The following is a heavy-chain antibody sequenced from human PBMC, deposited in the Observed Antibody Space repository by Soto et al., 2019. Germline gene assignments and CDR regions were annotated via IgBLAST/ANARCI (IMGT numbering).Heavy chain of an antibody. V-gene: IGHV4-30-2*01. CDR2: IYHSGST. CDR1: GGSISSGGYP. D-gene: IGHD3-22*01. J-gene: IGHJ4*02. CDR3: AKDPVAYHDGSGYYYFDY. Sequence: PSETLSLTCAVSGGSISSGGYPWSWIRQPPGKGLEWIGYIYHSGSTYYNPSLKSRVTISVDRSKNQFSLKLSSVTAEDTAVYYCAKDPVAYHDGSGYYYFDYWGQGTLVTVSP.